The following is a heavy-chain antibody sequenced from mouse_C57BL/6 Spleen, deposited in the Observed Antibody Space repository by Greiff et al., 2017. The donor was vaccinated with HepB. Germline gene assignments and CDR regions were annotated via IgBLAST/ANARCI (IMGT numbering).Heavy chain of an antibody. J-gene: IGHJ4*01. CDR2: IDPSDSYT. D-gene: IGHD2-4*01. V-gene: IGHV1-69*01. CDR1: GYTFTSYW. Sequence: QVQLQQSGAELVMPGASVKLSCKASGYTFTSYWMHWVKQRPGQGLEWIGEIDPSDSYTNYNQKFKGKSTLTVDKSSSTAYMQLSSLTSEDSAVYYCARGYDYDVNYYAMDYWGQGTSVTVSS. CDR3: ARGYDYDVNYYAMDY.